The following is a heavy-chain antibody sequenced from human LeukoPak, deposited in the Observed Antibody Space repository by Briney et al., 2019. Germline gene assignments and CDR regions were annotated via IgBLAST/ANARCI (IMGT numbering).Heavy chain of an antibody. CDR1: GFTVSSNY. D-gene: IGHD3-10*01. CDR2: IYGGGST. V-gene: IGHV3-66*01. Sequence: PGGSLRLSCAASGFTVSSNYMSWVRQAPGKGLEWVSVIYGGGSTYYADSVKGRFTISRDNSKNTLYLQMNSLRAEDTAVYYCARDITMVWGTVDAFDIWGQGTMVTVSS. J-gene: IGHJ3*02. CDR3: ARDITMVWGTVDAFDI.